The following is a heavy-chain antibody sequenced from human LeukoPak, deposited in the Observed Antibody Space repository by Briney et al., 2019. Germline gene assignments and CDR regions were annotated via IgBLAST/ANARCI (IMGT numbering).Heavy chain of an antibody. Sequence: SPTLSLTCAFSGDSVSSNSAAWNWIRQSPSRGLEWLGRTYYRSKWYNDYAVSVKSRITINPDTTKNQFSLQLNSVTPEDTAVYYCARDVAAAAGFDYWGQGTLVTVSS. D-gene: IGHD6-13*01. J-gene: IGHJ4*02. CDR1: GDSVSSNSAA. CDR3: ARDVAAAAGFDY. CDR2: TYYRSKWYN. V-gene: IGHV6-1*01.